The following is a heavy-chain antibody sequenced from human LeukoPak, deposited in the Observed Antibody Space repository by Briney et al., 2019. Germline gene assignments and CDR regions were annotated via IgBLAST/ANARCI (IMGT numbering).Heavy chain of an antibody. V-gene: IGHV3-30*02. CDR2: IRYDGSNK. D-gene: IGHD3-10*01. CDR1: GFTFSSYG. J-gene: IGHJ4*02. CDR3: AKDMVRSSLSPTHLDY. Sequence: GGSLRLSCAASGFTFSSYGMHWVRQAPGKGLERVAFIRYDGSNKYYADSVKGRFTISRDNSKNTLYLQMNSLRAEDTAVYYCAKDMVRSSLSPTHLDYWGQGTLVTVSS.